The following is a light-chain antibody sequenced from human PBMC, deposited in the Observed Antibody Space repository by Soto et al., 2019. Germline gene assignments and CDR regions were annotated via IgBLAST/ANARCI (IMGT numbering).Light chain of an antibody. V-gene: IGLV1-51*01. J-gene: IGLJ1*01. Sequence: VLTQPPSVSAAPGQRVTISCSGSSSNIGGNSVSWYQQLPGTAPKLLIYDDDKRPSGIPDRFSGSKSGTSATLGITGFQTGDEADHYCGSWDSSLSAYVFGTGTKVTV. CDR1: SSNIGGNS. CDR2: DDD. CDR3: GSWDSSLSAYV.